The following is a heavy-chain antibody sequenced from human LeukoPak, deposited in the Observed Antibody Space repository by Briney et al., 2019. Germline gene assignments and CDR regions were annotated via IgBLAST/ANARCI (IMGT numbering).Heavy chain of an antibody. J-gene: IGHJ6*02. CDR1: GGSISSSSYY. Sequence: SETLSLTCTVSGGSISSSSYYWGWIRQPPGKGLEWIGSIYYSGSTYYNPSLKSRVTISVDTSKNQFSLKLSSVTAADTAVYYCARDAGHQLSRRNYYAMDVWGQGTTVTVSS. CDR3: ARDAGHQLSRRNYYAMDV. V-gene: IGHV4-39*07. CDR2: IYYSGST. D-gene: IGHD1-1*01.